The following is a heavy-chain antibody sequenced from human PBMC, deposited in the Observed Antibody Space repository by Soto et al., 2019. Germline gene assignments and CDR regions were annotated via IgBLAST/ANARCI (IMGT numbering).Heavy chain of an antibody. CDR1: GGSISSSTYY. CDR2: MYYSGST. CDR3: ARRVTWAFDV. V-gene: IGHV4-39*01. Sequence: QLQLQESGPGLVKPSETLSLTCTVSGGSISSSTYYWGWIRQPPGKGLEWIGSMYYSGSTYYNPSLKSRVTISVDTSNNHFSLKLRSVTAADTAVYYCARRVTWAFDVWGRGTMVTVSS. J-gene: IGHJ3*01.